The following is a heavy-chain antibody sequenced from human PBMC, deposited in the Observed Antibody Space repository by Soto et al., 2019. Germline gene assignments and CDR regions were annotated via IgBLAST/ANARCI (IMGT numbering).Heavy chain of an antibody. CDR3: ARYVIVGATPIYYYGMDV. CDR2: IIPIFGTA. V-gene: IGHV1-69*12. J-gene: IGHJ6*02. D-gene: IGHD1-26*01. Sequence: QVQLVQSGAEVKKPGSSVKVSCKASGGTFSSYAISWVRQAPGQGLEWMGGIIPIFGTANYAQKFQGRVTSTADESTSAAYMELSSLRSEDTAVYYCARYVIVGATPIYYYGMDVWGQGTTVTVSS. CDR1: GGTFSSYA.